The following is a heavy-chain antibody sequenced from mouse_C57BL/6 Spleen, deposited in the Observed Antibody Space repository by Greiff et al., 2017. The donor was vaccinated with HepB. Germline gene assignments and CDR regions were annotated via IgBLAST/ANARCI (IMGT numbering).Heavy chain of an antibody. CDR2: IDPSDSET. V-gene: IGHV1-52*01. CDR3: ARWDDYDKFDD. CDR1: GYTFTSYW. D-gene: IGHD2-4*01. J-gene: IGHJ2*01. Sequence: QVQLQQPGAELVRPGSSVKLSCKASGYTFTSYWMHWVKQRPIQGLEWIGNIDPSDSETHYNQKFKDKATLTVDKSSSTAYMQLSSLTSEDSAVYYCARWDDYDKFDDWGQGTTLTVSS.